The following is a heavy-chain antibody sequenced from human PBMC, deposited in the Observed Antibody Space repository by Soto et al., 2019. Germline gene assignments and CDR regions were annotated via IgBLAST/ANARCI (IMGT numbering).Heavy chain of an antibody. CDR1: GFTFSSYA. J-gene: IGHJ4*02. V-gene: IGHV3-23*01. CDR3: AKEFHDPPYYHGSGDQY. Sequence: GGSLRLSCAASGFTFSSYAMSWVRQAPGKGLEWVSAISGSGGSTYYADSVKGRFTISRDNSKNTLYLQMNSLRAEDTAVYYCAKEFHDPPYYHGSGDQYWGQGTLVTVSS. D-gene: IGHD3-10*01. CDR2: ISGSGGST.